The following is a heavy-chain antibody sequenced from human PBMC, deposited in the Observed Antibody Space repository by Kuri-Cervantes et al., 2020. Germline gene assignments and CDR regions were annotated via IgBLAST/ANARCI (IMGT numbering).Heavy chain of an antibody. CDR2: ISYDGSNK. V-gene: IGHV3-30*03. CDR3: ARDRYQLLLTPKGAWFDP. D-gene: IGHD2-2*01. CDR1: GLTFSSYG. J-gene: IGHJ5*02. Sequence: GESLKISCAASGLTFSSYGMHWVRQAPGKGLEWVAVISYDGSNKYYADSVKGRFTISRDNSKNTLYLQMNSLRAEDTAVYYCARDRYQLLLTPKGAWFDPWGQGTLVTVSS.